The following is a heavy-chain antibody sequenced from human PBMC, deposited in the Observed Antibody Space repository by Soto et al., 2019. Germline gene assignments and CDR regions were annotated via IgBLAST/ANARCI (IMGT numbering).Heavy chain of an antibody. D-gene: IGHD3-10*01. V-gene: IGHV3-30*18. CDR2: ISYDGSNK. J-gene: IGHJ6*02. CDR3: AKDPLWFGPVGTDGMDV. CDR1: GFTFSSYG. Sequence: LRLSCAASGFTFSSYGMHWVRQAPGKGLEWVAVISYDGSNKYYADSVKGRFTISRDNSKNTLYLQMNSLRAEDTAVYYCAKDPLWFGPVGTDGMDVWGQGTTVTVSS.